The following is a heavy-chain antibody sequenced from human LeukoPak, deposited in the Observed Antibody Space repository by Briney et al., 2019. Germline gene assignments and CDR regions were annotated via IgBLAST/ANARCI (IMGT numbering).Heavy chain of an antibody. J-gene: IGHJ4*02. CDR2: ISGSGGST. CDR3: AKDLVTMVRGVIIGDEPGY. CDR1: GFTFSSYA. D-gene: IGHD3-10*01. Sequence: PGGSLRLSCAASGFTFSSYAMSWVRQAPGKGLEWVSAISGSGGSTYYADSVKGRFTISRDNSKNTLYLQMNSLRAEDTAVYYCAKDLVTMVRGVIIGDEPGYWGQGTLVTVSS. V-gene: IGHV3-23*01.